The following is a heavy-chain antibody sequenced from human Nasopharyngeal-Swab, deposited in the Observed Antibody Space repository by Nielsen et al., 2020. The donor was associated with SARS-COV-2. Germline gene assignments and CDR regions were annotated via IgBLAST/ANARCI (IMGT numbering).Heavy chain of an antibody. CDR2: ISSSSSYI. V-gene: IGHV3-21*04. D-gene: IGHD5-18*01. Sequence: GESLKISCAASGFTFNNYNFNWVRQAPGKGLEWVSSISSSSSYIYYADSVKGRFTISRDNAKNSLYLQMNSLRTEDTALYYCAKDTETGGGIYLWEGGMDVWGQGTTVTVSS. CDR1: GFTFNNYN. J-gene: IGHJ6*02. CDR3: AKDTETGGGIYLWEGGMDV.